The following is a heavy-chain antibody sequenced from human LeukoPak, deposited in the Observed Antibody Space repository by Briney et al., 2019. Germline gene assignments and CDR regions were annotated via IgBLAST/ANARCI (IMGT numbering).Heavy chain of an antibody. V-gene: IGHV3-20*04. CDR1: GFTFDDYG. D-gene: IGHD3-10*02. CDR2: INWNGGST. J-gene: IGHJ6*04. Sequence: PGGSLRLSCAASGFTFDDYGMTWVRRAPGKGLEWVSGINWNGGSTGYADSVKGRFTISRDNAKNTLYLQMNSLRAEDTAVYYCAELGITMIGGVWGKGTTVTISS. CDR3: AELGITMIGGV.